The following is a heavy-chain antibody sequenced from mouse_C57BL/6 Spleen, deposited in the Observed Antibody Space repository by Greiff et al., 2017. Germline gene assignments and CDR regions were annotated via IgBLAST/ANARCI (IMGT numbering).Heavy chain of an antibody. J-gene: IGHJ4*01. Sequence: VQLQQPGAELVRPGSSVKLSCKASGYTFTSYWMHWVKQRPIQGLEWIGNIDPSDSDTHYNQKFKDKATLTVDKSSSTAYMQLSSLTSEDSAVYYCARYGRGEGAMDYWGQGTSVTVSS. V-gene: IGHV1-52*01. CDR2: IDPSDSDT. CDR1: GYTFTSYW. CDR3: ARYGRGEGAMDY. D-gene: IGHD1-1*01.